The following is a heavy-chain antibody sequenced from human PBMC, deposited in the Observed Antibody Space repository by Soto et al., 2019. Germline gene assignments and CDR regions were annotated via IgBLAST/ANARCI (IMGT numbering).Heavy chain of an antibody. CDR2: IYPGDSDT. J-gene: IGHJ4*02. D-gene: IGHD3-10*01. CDR3: ARHPGDY. CDR1: GNSFNSYW. Sequence: TGESPKISCKGSGNSFNSYWIAWVRQMPGKGLECMGIIYPGDSDTRYSPSFQGQVTISADKSIFTAYLQWSGLKASDSAMYYCARHPGDYWGQGTLVTVSS. V-gene: IGHV5-51*01.